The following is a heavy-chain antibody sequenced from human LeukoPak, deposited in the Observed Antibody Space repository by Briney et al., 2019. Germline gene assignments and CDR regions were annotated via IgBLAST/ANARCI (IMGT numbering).Heavy chain of an antibody. Sequence: GGSLRLSCAASGFTFSKFPMGWVRQAPGRGLEWVSAISASGDVTFYADSLRGRFTISRDNSKSTLYLQMNSLRAEDTAVYYCAKEEGYYYDSGGYYVEYFQHWGQGTLVTVSS. CDR1: GFTFSKFP. V-gene: IGHV3-23*01. D-gene: IGHD3-22*01. J-gene: IGHJ1*01. CDR3: AKEEGYYYDSGGYYVEYFQH. CDR2: ISASGDVT.